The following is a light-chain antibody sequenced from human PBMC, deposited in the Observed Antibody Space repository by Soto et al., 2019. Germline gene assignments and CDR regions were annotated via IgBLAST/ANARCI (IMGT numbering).Light chain of an antibody. CDR3: QQYASSPLT. V-gene: IGKV3-20*01. CDR2: DAS. CDR1: QSVAKNF. Sequence: EIVLTQSAGTLSLSPGERATLSCRASQSVAKNFLAGYQQTPGQAPRLLISDASRSATGPPDRFSGSGSGTDFTLTISILEPEGFAVYYCQQYASSPLTFGQGTRLAIK. J-gene: IGKJ5*01.